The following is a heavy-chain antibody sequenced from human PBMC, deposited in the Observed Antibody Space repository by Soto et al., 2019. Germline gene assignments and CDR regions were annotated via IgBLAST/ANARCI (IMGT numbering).Heavy chain of an antibody. J-gene: IGHJ5*02. D-gene: IGHD3-3*01. Sequence: SETLSLTCAVYGGSFSGYYWSWIRQPPGKWLEWIGEINHSGSTNYNPSLKSRVTISVDTSKNQFSLKLSSVTAADTAVYYCARKYYDFWSGYYVGFDWFDPWGQGXLVTVSS. V-gene: IGHV4-34*01. CDR3: ARKYYDFWSGYYVGFDWFDP. CDR2: INHSGST. CDR1: GGSFSGYY.